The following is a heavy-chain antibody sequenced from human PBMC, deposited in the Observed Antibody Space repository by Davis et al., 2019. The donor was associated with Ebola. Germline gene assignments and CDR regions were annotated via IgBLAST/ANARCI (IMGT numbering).Heavy chain of an antibody. CDR2: IWYDGSNK. D-gene: IGHD3-3*01. V-gene: IGHV3-33*08. CDR1: GFTFSSYW. J-gene: IGHJ6*02. Sequence: PGSLWKISCAASGFTFSSYWMSWVRQAPGKGLEWVAVIWYDGSNKYYADSVKGRFTISRDNSKNTLYLQMNSLRAEDTAVYYCASSLTVYYDFWSGNYGMDVWGQGTTVTVSS. CDR3: ASSLTVYYDFWSGNYGMDV.